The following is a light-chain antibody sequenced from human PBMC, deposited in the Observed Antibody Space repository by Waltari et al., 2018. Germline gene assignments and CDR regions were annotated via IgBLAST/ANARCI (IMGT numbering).Light chain of an antibody. CDR1: QDIGGY. CDR2: KTS. J-gene: IGKJ2*01. Sequence: DIQLTQSPPSLAASVGDRVTLTCRASQDIGGYVNWYQQQPGEAPKLLIYKTSILNTGVPCRFSGGASRTDYTLTITNLQPEDIATYYCQYYDNLPIFSFGPGTKVEIK. CDR3: QYYDNLPIFS. V-gene: IGKV1-33*01.